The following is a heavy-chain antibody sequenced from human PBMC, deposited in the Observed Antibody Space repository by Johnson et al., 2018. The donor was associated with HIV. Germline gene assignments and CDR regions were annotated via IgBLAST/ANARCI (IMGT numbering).Heavy chain of an antibody. CDR2: ISYDGSNK. J-gene: IGHJ3*02. D-gene: IGHD6-13*01. CDR3: ARDFKDSSSWYGAFDI. V-gene: IGHV3-30*04. CDR1: GFTFSSYS. Sequence: QVQLVESGGGVVQPGRSLRLSCAASGFTFSSYSMHWVRQAPGKGLEWVAVISYDGSNKYYADSVTGRFTISRDNSKNTLYLQMNSLRAEDTAVYYCARDFKDSSSWYGAFDIWGQGTMVTVSS.